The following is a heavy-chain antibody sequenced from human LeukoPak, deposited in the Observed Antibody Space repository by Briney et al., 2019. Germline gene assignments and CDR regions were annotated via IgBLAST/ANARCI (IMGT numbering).Heavy chain of an antibody. CDR3: ARQLLWFGELGGMDV. J-gene: IGHJ6*04. D-gene: IGHD3-10*01. V-gene: IGHV4-59*01. CDR1: GGSISSYY. Sequence: SETLSLTCTVSGGSISSYYWSWLGQPPGKGLEGVGYIYYSGSNNYNPSLKSRVTISVDPSKNQFSLKLSSVTAADTAVYYCARQLLWFGELGGMDVWGKGTTVTVSS. CDR2: IYYSGSN.